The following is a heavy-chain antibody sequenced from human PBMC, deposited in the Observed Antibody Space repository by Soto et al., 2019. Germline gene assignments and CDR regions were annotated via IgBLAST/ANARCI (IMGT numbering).Heavy chain of an antibody. CDR1: GFTFSSYA. CDR3: ARGWWGFDY. V-gene: IGHV3-30-3*01. D-gene: IGHD2-15*01. J-gene: IGHJ4*02. Sequence: QVQLVESGGGVVQPGRSLRLSCAASGFTFSSYAMHWVRQAPGKGLEWVAVISYDGSNKYYADSVKGRFTISRDNSKNTLYLQMNSLRAEDTGVYYCARGWWGFDYWGQGTLVTVSS. CDR2: ISYDGSNK.